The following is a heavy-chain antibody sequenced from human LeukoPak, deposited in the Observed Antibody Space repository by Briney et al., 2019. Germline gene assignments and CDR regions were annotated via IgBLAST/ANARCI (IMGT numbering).Heavy chain of an antibody. V-gene: IGHV4-59*01. D-gene: IGHD6-13*01. CDR2: IYYSGST. Sequence: SETLSLTCTVSGGSISGYYWTWIRQPPGKGLEWIGYIYYSGSTNYSPSLKSRVTISVDTSKNQLSLKLSSVTAADTAVYYCARAVYTSSWSFFDYWGQGTLVTVSS. CDR3: ARAVYTSSWSFFDY. J-gene: IGHJ4*02. CDR1: GGSISGYY.